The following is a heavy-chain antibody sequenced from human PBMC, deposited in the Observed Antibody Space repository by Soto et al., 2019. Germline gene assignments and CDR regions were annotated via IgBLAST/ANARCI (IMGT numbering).Heavy chain of an antibody. V-gene: IGHV4-31*03. D-gene: IGHD5-18*01. J-gene: IGHJ6*02. Sequence: QVQLQESGPGLVKPSQTLSLTCSVSGGSISSGGYYWCWVRQHPGKGLEWIGYIDYSGSTNYHPSLKSRLSMSVDTSKNHFSLQLTSVTAADTAVYYCARRDSGYIHGPPHYSYGLDVWGQGTTVTVSS. CDR2: IDYSGST. CDR3: ARRDSGYIHGPPHYSYGLDV. CDR1: GGSISSGGYY.